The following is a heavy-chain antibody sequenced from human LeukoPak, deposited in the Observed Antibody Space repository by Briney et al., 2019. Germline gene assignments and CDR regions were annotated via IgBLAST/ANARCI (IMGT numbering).Heavy chain of an antibody. Sequence: SETLSLTCTVSGGSISSSNYYWGWIRQPPGKGLEWIGSIYYSGNTYYNPSLKSRVTISVDTSKNQFSLKLSSVTAADTAVYYCARSPGPLGPGAFDIWGQGTMVTVSS. J-gene: IGHJ3*02. D-gene: IGHD3-10*01. CDR2: IYYSGNT. CDR1: GGSISSSNYY. CDR3: ARSPGPLGPGAFDI. V-gene: IGHV4-39*01.